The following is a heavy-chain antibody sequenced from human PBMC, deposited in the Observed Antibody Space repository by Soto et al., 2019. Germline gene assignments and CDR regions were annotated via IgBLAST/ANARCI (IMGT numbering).Heavy chain of an antibody. CDR2: IYSDGNT. D-gene: IGHD3-22*01. V-gene: IGHV3-53*05. J-gene: IGHJ4*02. CDR3: EKNYYSDSNGSHFDS. Sequence: GGSLRLSCAASGFTVSSSFMSWVRQTPGKGLEWVSVIYSDGNTYYADSVKGRFTISRDNSKNSLYLHMNSLRVEDTALYYCEKNYYSDSNGSHFDSWGQGTQVTVSS. CDR1: GFTVSSSF.